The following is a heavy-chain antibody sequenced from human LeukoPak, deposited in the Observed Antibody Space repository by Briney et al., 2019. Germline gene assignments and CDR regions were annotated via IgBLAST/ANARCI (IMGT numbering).Heavy chain of an antibody. D-gene: IGHD3-16*02. Sequence: GGSLRLSCAASGFTFSSYSMNWVRQAPGKGLEWVSSISSSSSYIYYADSVKGRFTISRDNAKNSLYLQMNSLRAEDTAVYYCAKPIMITFGGVIVPFDYWGQGTLVTVSS. CDR2: ISSSSSYI. CDR3: AKPIMITFGGVIVPFDY. V-gene: IGHV3-21*04. CDR1: GFTFSSYS. J-gene: IGHJ4*02.